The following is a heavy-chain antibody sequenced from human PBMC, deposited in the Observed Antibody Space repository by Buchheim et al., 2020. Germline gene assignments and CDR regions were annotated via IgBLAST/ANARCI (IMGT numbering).Heavy chain of an antibody. Sequence: QVQLVESGGGVVQPGRSLRLSCAASGFTFSSYGMHWVRQAPGKGLEWVAVIWYDGSNKYYADSVKGRFTISRDNSKNTLYLQMTSLRAEDTALYYCARAPGIAALRDYGMDVWGQGTT. J-gene: IGHJ6*02. CDR2: IWYDGSNK. CDR1: GFTFSSYG. CDR3: ARAPGIAALRDYGMDV. D-gene: IGHD6-6*01. V-gene: IGHV3-33*01.